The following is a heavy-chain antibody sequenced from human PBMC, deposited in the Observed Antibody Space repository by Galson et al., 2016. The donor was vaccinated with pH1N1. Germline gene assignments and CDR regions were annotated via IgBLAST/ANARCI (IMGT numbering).Heavy chain of an antibody. CDR3: ATVGLWLDYFDY. CDR1: GYSFTTYY. V-gene: IGHV1-46*01. J-gene: IGHJ4*02. CDR2: IDPSGDNT. D-gene: IGHD2-21*01. Sequence: SVKVSCKAAGYSFTTYYMHWVRQAPGQGLEWMGIIDPSGDNTSYAQRLQGRVTMTRETSTSTVYMELSRLSSDDTAVYYCATVGLWLDYFDYWGQGTLVTVSS.